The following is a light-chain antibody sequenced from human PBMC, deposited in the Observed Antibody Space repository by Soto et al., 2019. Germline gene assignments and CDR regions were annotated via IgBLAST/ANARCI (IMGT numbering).Light chain of an antibody. J-gene: IGLJ2*01. V-gene: IGLV1-47*01. CDR3: VAWDDSLSAVV. CDR2: RNN. CDR1: SSNIGSNY. Sequence: QSVLTQPPSASGTPGQRVTISCSGSSSNIGSNYVYWYQQLPGPAPKLLIYRNNQRPSGVPDRVSGSKSGTSASLAISGLRSEDEADYYCVAWDDSLSAVVFGGGTQLTVL.